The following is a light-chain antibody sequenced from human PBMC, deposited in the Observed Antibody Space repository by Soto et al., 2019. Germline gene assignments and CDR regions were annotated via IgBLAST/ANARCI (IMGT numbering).Light chain of an antibody. J-gene: IGLJ1*01. CDR1: RSNIGSNT. V-gene: IGLV1-44*01. CDR2: SNN. Sequence: QSVLTQPPSESGTPGQRVTISCSGSRSNIGSNTVNWYQQLPGTAPKFLIYSNNQRPSGVPKRFSGSKSGTSASLAISGLQSEDEADYYCSSYTSSSTPSYVFGTGTKLTVL. CDR3: SSYTSSSTPSYV.